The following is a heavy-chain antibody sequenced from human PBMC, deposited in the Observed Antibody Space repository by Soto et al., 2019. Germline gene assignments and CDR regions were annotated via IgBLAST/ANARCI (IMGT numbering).Heavy chain of an antibody. CDR3: AKDAAGRYY. CDR2: IKQDGSEK. V-gene: IGHV3-7*03. CDR1: GFTFSSYW. Sequence: GGSLRVSCAASGFTFSSYWMSWVRQAPGKGLEWVANIKQDGSEKYYVDSVKGGFIIARDNAKNSLYLQMNSLRAEDMDVYYCAKDAAGRYYWGQGTLVIVSP. D-gene: IGHD6-19*01. J-gene: IGHJ4*01.